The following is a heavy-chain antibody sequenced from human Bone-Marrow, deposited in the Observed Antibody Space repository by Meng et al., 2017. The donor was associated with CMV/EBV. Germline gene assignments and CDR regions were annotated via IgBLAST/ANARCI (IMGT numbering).Heavy chain of an antibody. V-gene: IGHV4-4*07. D-gene: IGHD3-16*01. J-gene: IGHJ4*02. CDR3: AGSRPGGGACDY. CDR1: GSSIKNYS. Sequence: QATGPELGQSLVPLSPPCALPGSSIKNYSWDWVLQPAGLGLEWIALIQVIGHTVYNPSLKSRVTVSLDASKSQFSLTLNSVTAADTATYYCAGSRPGGGACDYWGQGILVTVSS. CDR2: IQVIGHT.